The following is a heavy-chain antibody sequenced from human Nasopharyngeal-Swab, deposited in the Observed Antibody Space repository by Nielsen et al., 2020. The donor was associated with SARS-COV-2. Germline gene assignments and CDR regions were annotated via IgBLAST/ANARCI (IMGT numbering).Heavy chain of an antibody. CDR3: ARVRYYYDSHGAFDI. CDR1: GFNGDY. V-gene: IGHV1-2*04. Sequence: ASVKVSCKASGFNGDYLHWLRQSPGQGLEWMGWINPNSGGTNYAQKFQGWVTMTRDTSISTAYMELSRLRSDDTAVYYCARVRYYYDSHGAFDIWGQGTMVTVSS. D-gene: IGHD3-22*01. J-gene: IGHJ3*02. CDR2: INPNSGGT.